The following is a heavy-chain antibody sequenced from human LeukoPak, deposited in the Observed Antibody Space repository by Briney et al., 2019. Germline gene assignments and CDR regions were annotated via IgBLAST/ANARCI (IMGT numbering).Heavy chain of an antibody. D-gene: IGHD3-10*01. Sequence: ASVKVSCKASGGTFSSYAISWVRQAPGQGLEWMGGIIPIFGTANYAQKFQGRVTITADESTSTAYMELSRLRSDDTAVYYCARGSTLRGDSPYYFDYWGQGTLVTVSS. CDR3: ARGSTLRGDSPYYFDY. CDR2: IIPIFGTA. CDR1: GGTFSSYA. V-gene: IGHV1-69*13. J-gene: IGHJ4*02.